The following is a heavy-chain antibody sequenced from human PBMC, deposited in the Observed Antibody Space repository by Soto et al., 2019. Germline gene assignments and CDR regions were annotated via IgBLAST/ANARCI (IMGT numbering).Heavy chain of an antibody. CDR3: ARDEGYYYDSSGYYLPLDY. D-gene: IGHD3-22*01. Sequence: GASVKVSCKASGYTFTSCYIHWVRQAPGQGLEWMGIINPSGGTTDYAQKFQGRVTMTRDTSTSTVYMELSSLRLEDTAVYYCARDEGYYYDSSGYYLPLDYWRQGTPVIDSS. CDR2: INPSGGTT. J-gene: IGHJ4*02. CDR1: GYTFTSCY. V-gene: IGHV1-46*01.